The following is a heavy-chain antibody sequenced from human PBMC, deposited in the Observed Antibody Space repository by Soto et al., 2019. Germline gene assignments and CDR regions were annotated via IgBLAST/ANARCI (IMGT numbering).Heavy chain of an antibody. J-gene: IGHJ6*02. D-gene: IGHD1-7*01. Sequence: QVQLVQSGAEVQKPGSSVKVSCKASGGTFSSYAISWVRQAPGQGLEWMGGIIPIFGTANYAQKFQGRVTITEDESTSTAYMELSSLRSEDTAVYYCARYGGRGFWNLKETYYYGMDVWGQGTTVTVSS. V-gene: IGHV1-69*01. CDR2: IIPIFGTA. CDR3: ARYGGRGFWNLKETYYYGMDV. CDR1: GGTFSSYA.